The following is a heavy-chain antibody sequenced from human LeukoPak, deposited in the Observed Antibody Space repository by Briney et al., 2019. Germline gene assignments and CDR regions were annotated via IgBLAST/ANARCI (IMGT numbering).Heavy chain of an antibody. CDR1: GYTFTGYY. CDR3: ARERSITMIVVAIQGLDY. Sequence: ASVKVSCKASGYTFTGYYMHWVRQAPGQGLEWMGWINPNSGGTNYAQKFQGRVTMTGDTSISTAYMELSRLRSDDTAVYYCARERSITMIVVAIQGLDYWGQGTLVTVSS. J-gene: IGHJ4*02. V-gene: IGHV1-2*02. CDR2: INPNSGGT. D-gene: IGHD3-22*01.